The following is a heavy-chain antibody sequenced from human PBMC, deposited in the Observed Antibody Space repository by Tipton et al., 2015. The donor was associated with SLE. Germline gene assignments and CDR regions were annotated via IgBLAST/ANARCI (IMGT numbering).Heavy chain of an antibody. J-gene: IGHJ4*02. D-gene: IGHD2-15*01. Sequence: SLRLSCAASGFTFTTYVMHWVRQAPGKGLEWVAVIWYDGSNKYYADSVKGRFTISRDNSKNTLYLQMNSLRVEDTAVYYCARDIGGCSGGSCHLDWGQGTLVAVSS. CDR1: GFTFTTYV. CDR3: ARDIGGCSGGSCHLD. CDR2: IWYDGSNK. V-gene: IGHV3-33*08.